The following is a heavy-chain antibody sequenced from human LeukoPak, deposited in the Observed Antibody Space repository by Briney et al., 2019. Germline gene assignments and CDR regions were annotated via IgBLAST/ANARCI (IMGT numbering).Heavy chain of an antibody. D-gene: IGHD3-22*01. V-gene: IGHV4-59*08. CDR2: IFYSGST. CDR1: GGSISSYY. Sequence: SETLSLTCTVSGGSISSYYWGWIRQPPGKGLEWIGYIFYSGSTNYNPSLKSRVTISVDTSKNQFSLKLSSVTAADTAVYYCARHGGQSSGYYYWGQGNLVTVSS. J-gene: IGHJ4*02. CDR3: ARHGGQSSGYYY.